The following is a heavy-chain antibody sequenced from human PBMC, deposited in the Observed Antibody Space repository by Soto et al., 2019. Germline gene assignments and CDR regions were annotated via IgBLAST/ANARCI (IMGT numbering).Heavy chain of an antibody. CDR2: IYPGDSDT. CDR3: ARHDSPSVIYYYYGMDV. Sequence: ESLKISCKGSGYSFTSYWIGWVRQMPGKGLEWMGIIYPGDSDTRYSPSFQGQVTISADKSISTAYLQWSSLKASDTATYYCARHDSPSVIYYYYGMDVWGQGTTVTVSS. CDR1: GYSFTSYW. V-gene: IGHV5-51*01. J-gene: IGHJ6*02. D-gene: IGHD2-15*01.